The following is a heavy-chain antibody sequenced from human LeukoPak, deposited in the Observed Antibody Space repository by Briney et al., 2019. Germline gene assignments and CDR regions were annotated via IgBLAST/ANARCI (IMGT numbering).Heavy chain of an antibody. V-gene: IGHV4-34*01. CDR1: GGSFSGYY. CDR2: INHSGST. D-gene: IGHD3-10*01. J-gene: IGHJ4*02. CDR3: ASIGASGDY. Sequence: SETLSLTCAVYGGSFSGYYWSWIRQPPGKGLEWIGEINHSGSTNYNPSLKSRVTISVDTSKNQFSLKLSSVTAADTAVYYCASIGASGDYWGQGTLVTVSS.